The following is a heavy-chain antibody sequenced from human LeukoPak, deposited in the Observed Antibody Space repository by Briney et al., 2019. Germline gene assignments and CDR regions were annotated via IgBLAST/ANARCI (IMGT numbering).Heavy chain of an antibody. Sequence: PGGSLTLSCAASGFTFSDYYMSWIRQAPGKGLEWVSYISGSSSYTNYADSVKGRFTISRDNANNSLYLQMNSLRAEDTAVYYCTRITVVAGNTYLADYWGQGTLVTVSS. CDR2: ISGSSSYT. D-gene: IGHD6-19*01. J-gene: IGHJ4*02. CDR3: TRITVVAGNTYLADY. V-gene: IGHV3-11*03. CDR1: GFTFSDYY.